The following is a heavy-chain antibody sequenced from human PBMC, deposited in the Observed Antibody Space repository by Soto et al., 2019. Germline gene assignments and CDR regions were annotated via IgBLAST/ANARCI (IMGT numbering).Heavy chain of an antibody. D-gene: IGHD6-19*01. CDR2: VYFSGST. V-gene: IGHV4-59*01. Sequence: QERLQESGPGLVKPSETLSLTCSVSGGSINGYYWNWIRQPPGKGLEWLGNVYFSGSTHYNPSLEALLTISVDTSKKQISLKLRSVTAADTAVYYCARQEAVPGTPFDSWCQGTLVSVSS. J-gene: IGHJ4*02. CDR1: GGSINGYY. CDR3: ARQEAVPGTPFDS.